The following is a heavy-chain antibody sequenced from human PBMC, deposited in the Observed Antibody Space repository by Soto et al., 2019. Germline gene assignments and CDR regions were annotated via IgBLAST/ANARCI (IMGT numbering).Heavy chain of an antibody. CDR1: GFTFSSYA. V-gene: IGHV3-23*01. CDR3: ARERGPYDSSGYYYAFDI. J-gene: IGHJ3*02. Sequence: GGSLRLSCAASGFTFSSYAMSWVRQAPGKGLEWVSAISGSGGSTYYADSVKGRFTISRDNTKNTLYLQMNSLRAEDTAVYYCARERGPYDSSGYYYAFDIWGQGTMVTVSS. D-gene: IGHD3-22*01. CDR2: ISGSGGST.